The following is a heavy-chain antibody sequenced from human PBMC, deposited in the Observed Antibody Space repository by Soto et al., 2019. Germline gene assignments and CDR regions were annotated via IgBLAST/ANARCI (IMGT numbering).Heavy chain of an antibody. CDR3: ARQPYDSSDYFDY. J-gene: IGHJ4*02. Sequence: PSATLSLTCTVSGDSISSSTYYWGWIRQPPGKGLEWIGSIYYSGRTYYNPSLKSRVTISVDTSRIHFSLKLISVTAADTAVYFCARQPYDSSDYFDYWGQGTLVTVSS. V-gene: IGHV4-39*01. D-gene: IGHD3-22*01. CDR1: GDSISSSTYY. CDR2: IYYSGRT.